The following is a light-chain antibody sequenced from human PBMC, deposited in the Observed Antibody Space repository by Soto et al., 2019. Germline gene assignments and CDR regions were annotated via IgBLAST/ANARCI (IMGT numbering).Light chain of an antibody. Sequence: VPVAPGKTARITCGGNNIGSKSVHWYQQQPGQAPVLVIYYDSDRPSGIPERFSGSNSGNTATLTISRVEAGDEADYYCQVWDSSSDPWVFGGGTKLTVL. CDR2: YDS. CDR1: NIGSKS. V-gene: IGLV3-21*04. CDR3: QVWDSSSDPWV. J-gene: IGLJ3*02.